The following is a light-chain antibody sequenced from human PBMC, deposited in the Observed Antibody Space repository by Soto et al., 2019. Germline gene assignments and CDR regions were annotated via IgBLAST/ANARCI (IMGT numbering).Light chain of an antibody. Sequence: QSVLTQPASVSGSPGQSITISCTGTSSDVGGYNYVSWYQQHPGKAPKLMIYEVSHRPSGVSDRFSGSKSGNTASLTISGLQAEDEADYYCSSYTRSSTVIFGGGTKLTVL. CDR2: EVS. CDR1: SSDVGGYNY. V-gene: IGLV2-14*01. J-gene: IGLJ2*01. CDR3: SSYTRSSTVI.